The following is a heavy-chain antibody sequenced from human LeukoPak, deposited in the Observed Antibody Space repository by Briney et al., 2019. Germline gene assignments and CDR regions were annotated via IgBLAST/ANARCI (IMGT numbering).Heavy chain of an antibody. Sequence: SVKVSCKASGGTFSSYAISWVRQAPGQGLEWMGGIIPIFGTANYAQKFQGRVTITADGSTSTAYMELSSLRSEDTAVYYCARPYYYDSSGSLNGFDYWGQGTLVTVSS. J-gene: IGHJ4*02. D-gene: IGHD3-22*01. V-gene: IGHV1-69*13. CDR2: IIPIFGTA. CDR3: ARPYYYDSSGSLNGFDY. CDR1: GGTFSSYA.